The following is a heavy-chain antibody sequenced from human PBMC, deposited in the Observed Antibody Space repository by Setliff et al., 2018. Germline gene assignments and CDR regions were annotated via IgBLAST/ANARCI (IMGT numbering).Heavy chain of an antibody. CDR2: LNDVGHNT. D-gene: IGHD4-4*01. J-gene: IGHJ4*01. Sequence: RLSCAASGFTFSSYAMSWVRQAPGKGLEWVSGLNDVGHNTYYADSVKGRFTISRDNSKNTLYLQMNSLRAEDAAIYYCATSTITTYYFDYWGHGTLVTVSS. CDR1: GFTFSSYA. V-gene: IGHV3-23*01. CDR3: ATSTITTYYFDY.